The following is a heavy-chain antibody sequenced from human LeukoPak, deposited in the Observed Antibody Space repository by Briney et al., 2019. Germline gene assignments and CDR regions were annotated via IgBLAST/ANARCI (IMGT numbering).Heavy chain of an antibody. CDR2: IYPGDSDT. Sequence: GESLKISCKGSVYSFTSYWIGWVSQMPGKGLEWMGIIYPGDSDTRYSPSFQGQVTISADKSISTAYMELSRLRSDDTAVYYCARGYYYDSSGNWFDPWGQGTLVTVSS. V-gene: IGHV5-51*01. D-gene: IGHD3-22*01. CDR3: ARGYYYDSSGNWFDP. J-gene: IGHJ5*02. CDR1: VYSFTSYW.